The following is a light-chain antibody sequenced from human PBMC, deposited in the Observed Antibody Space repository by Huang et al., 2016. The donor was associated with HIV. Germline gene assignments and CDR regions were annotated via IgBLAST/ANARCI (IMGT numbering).Light chain of an antibody. Sequence: EIVMTQSPATLSMSPGERAILSCRVSQSVSSIFAWYQLKPGQAPRLLIYGASTRATGIPARFIGSGSGTEFSLTISSLQSEDFAIYYCQQYNNWPPYTFGQGTKLEIK. J-gene: IGKJ2*01. V-gene: IGKV3-15*01. CDR1: QSVSSI. CDR2: GAS. CDR3: QQYNNWPPYT.